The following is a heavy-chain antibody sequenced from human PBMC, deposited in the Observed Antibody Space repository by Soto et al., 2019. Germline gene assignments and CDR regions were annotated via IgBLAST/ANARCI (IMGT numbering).Heavy chain of an antibody. CDR2: ISGSGGST. J-gene: IGHJ3*02. CDR1: GFTFSSYA. D-gene: IGHD2-15*01. V-gene: IGHV3-23*01. Sequence: GGSLRLSCAASGFTFSSYAMSWVRQAPGKGLEWVSAISGSGGSTYYADSVKGRFTISRDKSKNTLYLQMNSLRAEDTAVYYCAKDIVVVVAATSAFDIWGQGTMVTVSS. CDR3: AKDIVVVVAATSAFDI.